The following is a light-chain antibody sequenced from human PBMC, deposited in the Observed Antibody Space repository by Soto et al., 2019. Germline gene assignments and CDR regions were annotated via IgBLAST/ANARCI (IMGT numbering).Light chain of an antibody. J-gene: IGKJ1*01. CDR1: QSVTNNY. CDR3: QQCSFSPRT. Sequence: GERATLSCRASQSVTNNYLDWFQQKPGQAPRLLIYDASIRADGIPDRFSGSGSETDFTLTISRLEPEDSAVYYCQQCSFSPRTLGQGTKVDIK. V-gene: IGKV3-20*01. CDR2: DAS.